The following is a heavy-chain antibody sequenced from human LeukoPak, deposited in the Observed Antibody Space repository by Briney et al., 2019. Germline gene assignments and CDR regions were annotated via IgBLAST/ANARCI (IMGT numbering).Heavy chain of an antibody. V-gene: IGHV3-23*01. CDR1: GFTFTSDA. CDR3: AKCSTSAYTTGWCNWIDP. D-gene: IGHD6-19*01. J-gene: IGHJ5*02. CDR2: TVSRGTT. Sequence: GGSLRLSCVASGFTFTSDAMNWVRQAPGKGLEWVSFTVSRGTTQYADSVKGRFTVSRDTSKNTLYLQMNSLRADDTAVYYCAKCSTSAYTTGWCNWIDPWGQGTLVTVSS.